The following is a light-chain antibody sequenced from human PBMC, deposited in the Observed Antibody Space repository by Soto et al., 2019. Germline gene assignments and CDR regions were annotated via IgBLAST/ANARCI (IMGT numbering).Light chain of an antibody. CDR1: QGIASY. CDR2: AAS. J-gene: IGKJ4*01. V-gene: IGKV1-9*01. CDR3: QQLNSYPLT. Sequence: IPLTQNPSSLSASVGDRVTITCRASQGIASYLAWYQRKPGQAPNLLIYAASTLQSGVPSRFSGSGSGTDFTLTISSLQPEDFATYYCQQLNSYPLTFGGGTKVDI.